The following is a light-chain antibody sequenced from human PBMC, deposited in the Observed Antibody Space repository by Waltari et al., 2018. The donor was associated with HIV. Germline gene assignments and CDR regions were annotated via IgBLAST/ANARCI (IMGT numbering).Light chain of an antibody. J-gene: IGKJ2*03. Sequence: DTQMTQSPSSVSASVGDRVTLTCRASQSIGTSVAWYQQKPDRTPKLLIFEAARLQTGVPSRFSGSGSETDFTLTITSLQPEDLATYYCQQANNFPHSFGQGP. V-gene: IGKV1-12*01. CDR2: EAA. CDR3: QQANNFPHS. CDR1: QSIGTS.